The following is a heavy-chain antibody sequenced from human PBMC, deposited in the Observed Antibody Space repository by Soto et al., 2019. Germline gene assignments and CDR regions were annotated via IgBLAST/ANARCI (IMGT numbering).Heavy chain of an antibody. CDR3: ARWGTTGGLDV. V-gene: IGHV3-30*19. Sequence: QVQLVESGGGVVQPGTSLRLSCVGSGFTFRSDVIHCVRQAPGKGLEWVALTSYDGSNKYFDDSVKGRFTISRDNSRNTLDLQMDNLRLEDTALYYCARWGTTGGLDVWGQGTLVSVSS. J-gene: IGHJ4*02. CDR1: GFTFRSDV. CDR2: TSYDGSNK. D-gene: IGHD3-16*01.